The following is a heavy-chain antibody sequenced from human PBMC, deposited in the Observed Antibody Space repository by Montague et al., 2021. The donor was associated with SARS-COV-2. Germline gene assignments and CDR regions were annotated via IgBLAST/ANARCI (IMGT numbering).Heavy chain of an antibody. CDR2: IHYTGTT. J-gene: IGHJ4*02. V-gene: IGHV4-59*01. CDR3: ARVVAVGAFDY. CDR1: GGSINGYY. Sequence: SETLSLTCTVSGGSINGYYWTWIRQPPGKGLEWIGYIHYTGTTSYNPSLKSRVSISQDKSKRQFSLDLTSVTAADTAMYFCARVVAVGAFDYWGQGSLVTVSS. D-gene: IGHD1-26*01.